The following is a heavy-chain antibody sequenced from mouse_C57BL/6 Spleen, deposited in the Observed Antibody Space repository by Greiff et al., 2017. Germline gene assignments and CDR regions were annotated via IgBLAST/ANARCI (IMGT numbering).Heavy chain of an antibody. CDR2: IDPEDGET. Sequence: EVQLQQSGAELVKPGASVKLSCTASGFNIKDYYMHWVKQRTEQGLEWIGRIDPEDGETKYAPKFQGKATLTADTSSNTAYLQLSSLTSEDTAVYYCARRLYGSHYFDYWGQGTTLTVSS. J-gene: IGHJ2*01. CDR1: GFNIKDYY. D-gene: IGHD1-1*01. V-gene: IGHV14-2*01. CDR3: ARRLYGSHYFDY.